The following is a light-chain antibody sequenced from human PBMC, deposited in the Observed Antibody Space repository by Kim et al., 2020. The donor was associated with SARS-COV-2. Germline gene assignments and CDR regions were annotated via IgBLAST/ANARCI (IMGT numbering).Light chain of an antibody. CDR2: YDT. CDR1: NIGSKS. V-gene: IGLV3-21*04. CDR3: QVWDSGSDHWV. Sequence: SYELTQPPSVSVAPGKTARITCGGNNIGSKSVHWYQQKPGQAPVLVIFYDTDRPSGIPERLSGSNSGNTATLTISRVEAGDEADYYCQVWDSGSDHWVFGGGTKLTVL. J-gene: IGLJ3*02.